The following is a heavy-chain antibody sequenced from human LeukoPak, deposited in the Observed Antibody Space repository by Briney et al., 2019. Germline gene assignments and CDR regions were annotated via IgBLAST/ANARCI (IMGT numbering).Heavy chain of an antibody. J-gene: IGHJ3*02. CDR2: IYYSGST. V-gene: IGHV4-59*01. CDR3: ARDRGLDYSGNSAAFDI. CDR1: GGSISGYY. D-gene: IGHD4-23*01. Sequence: SETLSLTCTVSGGSISGYYWSWIRQPPGKGLEWIGYIYYSGSTSYNPSLKSRVTISLDTSKNQFSLKLSSVTAADTAVYYCARDRGLDYSGNSAAFDIWGQGTMVTVSS.